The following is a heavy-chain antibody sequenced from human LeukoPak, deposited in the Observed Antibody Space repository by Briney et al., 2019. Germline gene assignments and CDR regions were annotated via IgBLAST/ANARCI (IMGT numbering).Heavy chain of an antibody. J-gene: IGHJ4*02. CDR3: AHRHQSSTTDY. Sequence: SGPTLVKPTQTLTLTCTFSGFSLSTSGVGVGWIRQPPGRALEWLALIYWNDDKRYSLSLKSRLTITKDTSKNQVVLTMANMDPVDTATYYCAHRHQSSTTDYWGQGTLVTVSS. V-gene: IGHV2-5*01. D-gene: IGHD2-2*01. CDR2: IYWNDDK. CDR1: GFSLSTSGVG.